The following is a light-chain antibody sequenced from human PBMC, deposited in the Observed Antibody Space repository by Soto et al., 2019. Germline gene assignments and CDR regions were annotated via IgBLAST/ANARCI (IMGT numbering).Light chain of an antibody. V-gene: IGKV2-28*01. CDR2: LGS. CDR3: MQALQTPFT. Sequence: DIVMTQSPLSLPVTPGEPASISCRSSQSLLQSNGDNYLEWYLQKPGQSPQLLIYLGSNRASGVPDRFSGSGSGTDFTLKINRVEAEDVGVYYCMQALQTPFTFGPGTKVDIK. J-gene: IGKJ3*01. CDR1: QSLLQSNGDNY.